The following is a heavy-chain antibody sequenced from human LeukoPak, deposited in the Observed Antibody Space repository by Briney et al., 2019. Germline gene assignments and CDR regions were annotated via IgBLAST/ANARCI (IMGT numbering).Heavy chain of an antibody. D-gene: IGHD5-18*01. Sequence: ASVKVSCQASGYTFTGYYMHWVRQAPGQGLEWMGWINPNSGGTNYAQKFQGKVTMTRDTSISTAYMELSRLRSDDTAVYYCARDKVDTANPSYMDVWGKGTTVAVSS. CDR3: ARDKVDTANPSYMDV. V-gene: IGHV1-2*02. J-gene: IGHJ6*03. CDR1: GYTFTGYY. CDR2: INPNSGGT.